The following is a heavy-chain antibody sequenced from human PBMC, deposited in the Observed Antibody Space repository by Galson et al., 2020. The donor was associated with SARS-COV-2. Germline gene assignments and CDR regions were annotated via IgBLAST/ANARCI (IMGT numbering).Heavy chain of an antibody. D-gene: IGHD2-2*01. Sequence: ASVKVSCKASGYTFTSYGISWVRQAPGQGLEWMGWISAYNGNTNYAQKLQGRVTMTTDTSTSTAYMELRSLRSDDTAVYYCARRGGCSSTSCPSDYYYYYGMDVWGQGTTVTVSS. CDR2: ISAYNGNT. CDR3: ARRGGCSSTSCPSDYYYYYGMDV. J-gene: IGHJ6*02. V-gene: IGHV1-18*01. CDR1: GYTFTSYG.